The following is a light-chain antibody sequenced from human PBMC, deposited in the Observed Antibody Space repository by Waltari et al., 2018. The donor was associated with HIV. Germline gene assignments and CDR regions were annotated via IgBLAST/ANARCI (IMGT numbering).Light chain of an antibody. V-gene: IGLV2-23*02. Sequence: QSALTQPASVSGSPGQSITIYCTGTFRDVGSYNLVSWYQKHPGQAPKIMIYEVTKRPSGVPSRFSGSKSGNTASLTISGLQAEDEADYYCCSYAGSRIHVVFGGGTKLTVL. CDR3: CSYAGSRIHVV. CDR2: EVT. CDR1: FRDVGSYNL. J-gene: IGLJ2*01.